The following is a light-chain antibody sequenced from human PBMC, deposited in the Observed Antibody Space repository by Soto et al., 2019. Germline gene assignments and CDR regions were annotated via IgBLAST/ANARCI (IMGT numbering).Light chain of an antibody. CDR1: QSISSW. CDR3: QQYNSYSQT. V-gene: IGKV1-5*01. Sequence: DIQMTQSPSTLSASVGDRVTMTCRASQSISSWLAWYQQKPGKAPKLLIYDASSLESGVPSRFSGSGSGTEFTLTISSLQPDDFATYYCQQYNSYSQTFGQGTKGDIK. J-gene: IGKJ1*01. CDR2: DAS.